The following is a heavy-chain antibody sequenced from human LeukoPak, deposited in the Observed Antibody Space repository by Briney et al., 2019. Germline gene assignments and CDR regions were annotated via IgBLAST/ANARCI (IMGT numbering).Heavy chain of an antibody. CDR3: ARDQPRVGLMSYYMDV. Sequence: ASMKVSCKASGYTFTAYYIHWVRQAPGQGLEWMGWIDPNSGDTKYVEKFQGRVTMTRDTSFSTAYMALSSLRSDDTAMYYCARDQPRVGLMSYYMDVWGKGTTVTVSS. V-gene: IGHV1-2*02. CDR2: IDPNSGDT. D-gene: IGHD2-8*01. J-gene: IGHJ6*03. CDR1: GYTFTAYY.